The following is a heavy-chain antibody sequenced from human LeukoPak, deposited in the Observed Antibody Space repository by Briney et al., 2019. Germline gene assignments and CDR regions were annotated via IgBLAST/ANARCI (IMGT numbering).Heavy chain of an antibody. Sequence: SETLSLTCTVSGGSISSGGYYWSWIRQHPGKGLEWIGYIYYSGSTYYNPSLKSRVTTSVDTSKNQFSLKLSSVTAADTAVYYCARAGDYYDSSGYPYYFDYWGQGTLVTVSS. CDR2: IYYSGST. CDR3: ARAGDYYDSSGYPYYFDY. V-gene: IGHV4-31*03. J-gene: IGHJ4*02. CDR1: GGSISSGGYY. D-gene: IGHD3-22*01.